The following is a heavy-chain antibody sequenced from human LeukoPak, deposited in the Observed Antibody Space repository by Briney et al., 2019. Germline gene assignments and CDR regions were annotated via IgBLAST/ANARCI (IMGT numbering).Heavy chain of an antibody. V-gene: IGHV1-18*01. D-gene: IGHD3-3*01. CDR1: GYTFTSYG. Sequence: ASVKVSCKASGYTFTSYGISWVRQAPGQGLEWMGWISAYNGNTNYAQKLQGRVTMTTDTSTSTAYMELRSLRSDDTAVYYCARLRFLEWFPGWFDPWGQGTLVTVSS. J-gene: IGHJ5*02. CDR3: ARLRFLEWFPGWFDP. CDR2: ISAYNGNT.